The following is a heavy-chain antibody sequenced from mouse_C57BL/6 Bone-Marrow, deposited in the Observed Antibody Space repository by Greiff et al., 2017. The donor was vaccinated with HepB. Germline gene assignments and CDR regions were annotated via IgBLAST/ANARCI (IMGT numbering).Heavy chain of an antibody. V-gene: IGHV5-16*01. Sequence: EVMLVESEGGLVQPGSSMKLSCTASGFTFSDYYMAWVRQVPEKGLEWVANINYDGSSTYYLDSLKSRFIISRDNAKNILYLQMSSLKSEDTATYYCARDRGGYDEGHYYAMDYWGQGTSVTVSS. CDR2: INYDGSST. CDR3: ARDRGGYDEGHYYAMDY. CDR1: GFTFSDYY. J-gene: IGHJ4*01. D-gene: IGHD2-2*01.